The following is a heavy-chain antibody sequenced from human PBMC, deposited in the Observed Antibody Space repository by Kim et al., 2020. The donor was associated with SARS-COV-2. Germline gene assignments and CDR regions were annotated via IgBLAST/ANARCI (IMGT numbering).Heavy chain of an antibody. D-gene: IGHD6-19*01. CDR1: GFTFSSYS. Sequence: GGSLRLSCAASGFTFSSYSMNWVRQAPGKGLEWVSSISSSSSYIYYADSVKGRFTISRDNAKNSLYLQMNSLRAEDTAVYYCARSSGMATILSSFQHWGQGTLVTVSS. CDR2: ISSSSSYI. V-gene: IGHV3-21*01. J-gene: IGHJ1*01. CDR3: ARSSGMATILSSFQH.